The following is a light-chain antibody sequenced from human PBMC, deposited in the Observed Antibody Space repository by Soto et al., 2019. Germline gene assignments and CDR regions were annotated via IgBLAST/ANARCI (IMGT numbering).Light chain of an antibody. J-gene: IGKJ5*01. V-gene: IGKV3D-15*01. CDR2: GAS. CDR3: QQYNRSPIT. Sequence: EIVMTQSPATLTVSPGERATLSCRASQSAGTNLAWYQQKPGQAPRLLIHGASTRATGIPARFSGSGSGTEFTLTISSLQSEYFAVYYCQQYNRSPITFGQGTRLEIK. CDR1: QSAGTN.